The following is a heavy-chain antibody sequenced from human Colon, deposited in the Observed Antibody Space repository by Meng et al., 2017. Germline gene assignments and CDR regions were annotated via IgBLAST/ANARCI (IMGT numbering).Heavy chain of an antibody. Sequence: GGSLRLSCTASGFTFDDFAMNWFRQAPGKGLEWVSGITWNSGGIGYADSVKGRFTISRDNAKNSLYLEMNSLTVEDTALYFCVKDNYGGLDSWGQGTLVTVSS. CDR3: VKDNYGGLDS. J-gene: IGHJ4*02. CDR1: GFTFDDFA. V-gene: IGHV3-9*01. D-gene: IGHD5-24*01. CDR2: ITWNSGGI.